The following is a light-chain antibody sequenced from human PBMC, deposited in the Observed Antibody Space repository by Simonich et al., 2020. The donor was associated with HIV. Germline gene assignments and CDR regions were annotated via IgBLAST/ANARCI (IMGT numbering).Light chain of an antibody. CDR1: QSISSY. V-gene: IGKV1-39*01. CDR3: QQANSFPLT. Sequence: DIQMTQSPSSLSASVGDRVTITCRASQSISSYLNWYQQKPGKAPKLLIYAASSLQSGVPSRFSGSGSGTEFTLTISSLQPEDFATYYGQQANSFPLTFGGGTKVEIK. J-gene: IGKJ4*01. CDR2: AAS.